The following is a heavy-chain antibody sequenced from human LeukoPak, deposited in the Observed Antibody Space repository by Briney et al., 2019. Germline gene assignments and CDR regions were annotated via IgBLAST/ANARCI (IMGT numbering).Heavy chain of an antibody. V-gene: IGHV1-2*02. J-gene: IGHJ4*02. CDR2: INHNSGGT. D-gene: IGHD6-6*01. CDR3: AREYSSSGGRFDY. CDR1: VYTFTYYY. Sequence: GASVTVSFKSSVYTFTYYYMHWVRQAPGQGLEWMGWINHNSGGTNYAQKFQGRVTMTRDTSISTAYMELSRLRSGDTAVYYCAREYSSSGGRFDYWGQGTLVTVSS.